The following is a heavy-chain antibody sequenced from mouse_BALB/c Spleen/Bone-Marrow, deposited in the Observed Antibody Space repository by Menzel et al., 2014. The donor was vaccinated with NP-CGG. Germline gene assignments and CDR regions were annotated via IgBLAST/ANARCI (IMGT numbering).Heavy chain of an antibody. CDR1: GFSLTTYG. Sequence: VKLMESGPGLVQPSQSLSITCTVSGFSLTTYGVHWVRQSPGKGLEWLGVIWSGGSTDYNAAFISRLSISKDNSKSQVFFKMNSLQANDTAICYCARINYGSRRYWYFDVWGAGTTVTVSS. V-gene: IGHV2-2*02. D-gene: IGHD1-1*01. CDR2: IWSGGST. J-gene: IGHJ1*01. CDR3: ARINYGSRRYWYFDV.